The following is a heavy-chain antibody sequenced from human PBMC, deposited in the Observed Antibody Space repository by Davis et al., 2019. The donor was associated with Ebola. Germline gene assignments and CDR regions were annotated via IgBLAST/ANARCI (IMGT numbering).Heavy chain of an antibody. Sequence: MPSETLSLTCAVPGGSISSGGYSWSWIRQPPGKGLEWIGYIYHSGSTYYNPSPKSRVTISVDRSQNQFSLKLSSVTAADTAVYYCARGKPFGSSFWFDPWGQGTLVTVSS. V-gene: IGHV4-30-2*01. CDR1: GGSISSGGYS. D-gene: IGHD6-13*01. CDR3: ARGKPFGSSFWFDP. J-gene: IGHJ5*02. CDR2: IYHSGST.